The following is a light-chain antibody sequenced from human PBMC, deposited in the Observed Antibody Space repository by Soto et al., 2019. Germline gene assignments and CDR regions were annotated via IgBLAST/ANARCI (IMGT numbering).Light chain of an antibody. CDR2: EVS. Sequence: QSVLTQPASVSGSPGQSITISCTGTSSDVGGYNYVSWYQQHPGKAPKLMIYEVSNRPSGVSNRFSGSKSGNTASLTISGLQAEDEADYYCFAFTTSYTHVFGTGTKLTVL. J-gene: IGLJ1*01. V-gene: IGLV2-14*01. CDR3: FAFTTSYTHV. CDR1: SSDVGGYNY.